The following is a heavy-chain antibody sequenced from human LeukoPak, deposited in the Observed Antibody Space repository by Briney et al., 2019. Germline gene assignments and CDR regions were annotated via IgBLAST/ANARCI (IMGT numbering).Heavy chain of an antibody. Sequence: PSETLSLTCTVSGGSISSYYWSWIRQPPGKGLEWIGYIHYSGNTNYNPSLKSRVTISVDTSKNQFSLKLSSVTAADTAVYYCARATYYDFSCWFDPWGQGTLVTVSS. J-gene: IGHJ5*02. CDR2: IHYSGNT. CDR1: GGSISSYY. V-gene: IGHV4-59*01. D-gene: IGHD3-3*01. CDR3: ARATYYDFSCWFDP.